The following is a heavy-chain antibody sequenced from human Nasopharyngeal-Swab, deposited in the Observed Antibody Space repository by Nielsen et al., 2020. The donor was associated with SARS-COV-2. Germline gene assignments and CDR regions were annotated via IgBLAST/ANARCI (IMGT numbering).Heavy chain of an antibody. CDR1: GLSLSNSGVG. Sequence: SGPTRVKPTQTGTLTCTFSGLSLSNSGVGGVWIRQPPGKALEWLALIYWDDDKRYSPSLKSRHTITKDTSKNQVVLTMTNMDPVDTATYYCAHRQAIVEAFDIWGQGTMLPVS. CDR3: AHRQAIVEAFDI. J-gene: IGHJ3*02. V-gene: IGHV2-5*02. CDR2: IYWDDDK. D-gene: IGHD3-22*01.